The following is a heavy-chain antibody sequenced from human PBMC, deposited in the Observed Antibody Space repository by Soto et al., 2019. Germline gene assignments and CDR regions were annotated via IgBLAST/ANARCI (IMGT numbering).Heavy chain of an antibody. CDR1: GGSISSGGYY. Sequence: PSEALSLTCTFSGGSISSGGYYWSGIRQHPGEGLEWRGYIFYSGSTYYNPSLKSRFTISVDTSKNQFSLKLSSVTAADTAVYYCAREFGRYCSSTSCYSSIAFDIWGQGTRVTVSS. V-gene: IGHV4-31*03. D-gene: IGHD2-2*01. J-gene: IGHJ3*02. CDR2: IFYSGST. CDR3: AREFGRYCSSTSCYSSIAFDI.